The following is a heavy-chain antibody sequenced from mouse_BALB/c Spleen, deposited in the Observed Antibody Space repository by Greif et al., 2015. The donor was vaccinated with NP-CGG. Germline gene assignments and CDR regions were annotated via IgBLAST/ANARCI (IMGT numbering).Heavy chain of an antibody. J-gene: IGHJ2*01. CDR3: AREGLGTTVVADY. CDR2: ISSGGST. Sequence: DVKLVESGGGLVKPGGSLKLSCAASGFTFSSYAMSWVRQTPEKRLEWVASISSGGSTYYPDSVKGRFTISRDNARNILYLQMSSLRSEDTAMYYCAREGLGTTVVADYWGQGTTLTVSS. D-gene: IGHD1-1*01. CDR1: GFTFSSYA. V-gene: IGHV5-6-5*01.